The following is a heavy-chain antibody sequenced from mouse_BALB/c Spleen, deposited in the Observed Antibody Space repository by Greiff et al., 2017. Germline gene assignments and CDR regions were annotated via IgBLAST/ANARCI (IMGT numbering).Heavy chain of an antibody. D-gene: IGHD2-4*01. V-gene: IGHV4-1*02. CDR1: GFDFSRYW. J-gene: IGHJ2*01. Sequence: DVKLQESGGGLVQPGGSLKLSCAASGFDFSRYWMSWVRQAPGKGLEWIGEINPDSSTINYTPSLKDKFIISRDNAKNTLYLQMSKVRSEDTALYYCARLGYDYDAGYYFDYWGQGTTLTVSS. CDR3: ARLGYDYDAGYYFDY. CDR2: INPDSSTI.